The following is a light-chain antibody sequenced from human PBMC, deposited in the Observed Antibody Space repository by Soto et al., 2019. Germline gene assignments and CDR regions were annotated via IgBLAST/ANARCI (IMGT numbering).Light chain of an antibody. CDR2: DAS. Sequence: EIVLTQSPGTLSLSPGERATLSCRASQSSSSYLAWYHQKPGQAPRLLIYDASSRATGIPDRFSGSASGTDFTLTISRLEPEDFAVYYCQQYGRSPWTFGQGTKVEIK. V-gene: IGKV3-20*01. CDR3: QQYGRSPWT. J-gene: IGKJ1*01. CDR1: QSSSSY.